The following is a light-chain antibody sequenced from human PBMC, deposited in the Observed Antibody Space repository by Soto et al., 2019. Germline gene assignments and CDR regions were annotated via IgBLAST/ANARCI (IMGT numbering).Light chain of an antibody. CDR2: GAS. CDR3: QYYGNSRIP. CDR1: QSVSSN. Sequence: EVVMTHSPATLSVSPCDRATLSCSASQSVSSNLGWYQQKPGQPPRLLIYGASSRATGIPDRFSGSGSGTEFTLTINRLEPEDFVVYYCQYYGNSRIPFGQGTLLAIK. V-gene: IGKV3-15*01. J-gene: IGKJ5*01.